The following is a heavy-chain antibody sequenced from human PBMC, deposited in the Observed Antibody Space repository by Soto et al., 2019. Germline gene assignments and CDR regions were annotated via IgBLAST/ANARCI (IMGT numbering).Heavy chain of an antibody. CDR3: ARDLSSSWSPGVVDY. Sequence: GASVKVSCKASGYTFTSYAMHWVRQAPGQRLEWMGWINAGNGNTKYSQKFQGRVTITRDTSASTAYMELSSLRSEDTAVYYCARDLSSSWSPGVVDYWGQGTLVTVSS. D-gene: IGHD6-13*01. CDR2: INAGNGNT. J-gene: IGHJ4*02. V-gene: IGHV1-3*01. CDR1: GYTFTSYA.